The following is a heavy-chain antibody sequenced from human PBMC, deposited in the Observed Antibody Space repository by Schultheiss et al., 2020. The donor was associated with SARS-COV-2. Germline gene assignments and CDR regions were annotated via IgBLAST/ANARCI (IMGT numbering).Heavy chain of an antibody. CDR3: ARGYYDILTGSYALYYYGMDV. CDR1: GASISGAY. CDR2: IYHSGNI. V-gene: IGHV4-59*01. J-gene: IGHJ6*02. D-gene: IGHD3-9*01. Sequence: SETLSLTCTVSGASISGAYWTWIRQPPGKRLEWIGYIYHSGNIKYSSSLKSRVSISVDTSKNQVSLKVSSVTAADTAVYYCARGYYDILTGSYALYYYGMDVWGQGTTVTVSS.